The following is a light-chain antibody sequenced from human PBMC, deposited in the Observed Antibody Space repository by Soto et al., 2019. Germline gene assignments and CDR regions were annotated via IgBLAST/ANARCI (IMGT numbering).Light chain of an antibody. Sequence: DIVLTQSPGTLSLSPGERATLSCRASQSVGSVYLAWYQQKPGQAPRLLIHGASNRASGIPDRFSGSGSGTDFTLTISRLEPEDFAVYYCQQYGGSPRTFGQGTKVDIK. CDR3: QQYGGSPRT. J-gene: IGKJ1*01. V-gene: IGKV3-20*01. CDR1: QSVGSVY. CDR2: GAS.